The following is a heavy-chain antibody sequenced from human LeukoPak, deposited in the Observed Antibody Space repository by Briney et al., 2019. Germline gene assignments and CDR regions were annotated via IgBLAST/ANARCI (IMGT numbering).Heavy chain of an antibody. CDR3: ARTGVLRRYSYGTFDY. D-gene: IGHD5-18*01. CDR2: ISYDGSNK. CDR1: GFTFSSYA. J-gene: IGHJ4*02. Sequence: GGSLRLSCAASGFTFSSYAMHWVRQAPGKGLEWVAVISYDGSNKYYADSVKGRFTISRDNAKNSLYLQMNSLRDEDTAVYYCARTGVLRRYSYGTFDYWGQGTLVTVSS. V-gene: IGHV3-30-3*01.